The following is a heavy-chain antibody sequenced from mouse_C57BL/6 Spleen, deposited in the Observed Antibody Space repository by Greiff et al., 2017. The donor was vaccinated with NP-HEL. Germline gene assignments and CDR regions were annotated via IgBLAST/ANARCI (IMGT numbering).Heavy chain of an antibody. Sequence: VQLKQSGAELVRPGASVKLSCTASGFNIKDDYMHWVKQRPEQGLEWIGWIDPENGDTEYASKFQGKATITADPSSNTAYLQLSSLTSEDTAVYYCTTSDYGSSYEADYWGQGTTLTVSS. CDR2: IDPENGDT. D-gene: IGHD1-1*01. CDR1: GFNIKDDY. J-gene: IGHJ2*01. V-gene: IGHV14-4*01. CDR3: TTSDYGSSYEADY.